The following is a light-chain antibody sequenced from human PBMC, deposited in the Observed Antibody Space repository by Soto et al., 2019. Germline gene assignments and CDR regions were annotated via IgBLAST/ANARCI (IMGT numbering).Light chain of an antibody. J-gene: IGKJ1*01. CDR3: KDFNCYSEA. CDR1: QTISSW. V-gene: IGKV1-5*03. CDR2: KAS. Sequence: DIQMTQSPSTLSGSVGDRVTITCRASQTISSWLAWYQQKPGKAPKLLIYKASTLKSGVPSSLSRSVSGTILSLTLRSLQCDVFATYLCKDFNCYSEAFGKGNNVDSK.